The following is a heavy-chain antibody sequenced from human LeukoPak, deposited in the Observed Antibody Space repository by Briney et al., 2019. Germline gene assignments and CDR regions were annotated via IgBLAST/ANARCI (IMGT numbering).Heavy chain of an antibody. V-gene: IGHV3-23*01. CDR2: INGRGGDT. D-gene: IGHD2-2*01. CDR3: ARDPSPRTSYYYYYMDV. J-gene: IGHJ6*03. CDR1: GFTFSSYA. Sequence: GGSLRLSCAASGFTFSSYAMSWVRQAPGKGLEWVSAINGRGGDTFYADSVKGRFTISRDNAKNSLHLQMNSLRVEDTGVYYCARDPSPRTSYYYYYMDVWGKGTTVTVSS.